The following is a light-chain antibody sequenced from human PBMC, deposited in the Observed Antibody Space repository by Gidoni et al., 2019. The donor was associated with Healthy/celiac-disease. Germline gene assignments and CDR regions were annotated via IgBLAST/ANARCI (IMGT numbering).Light chain of an antibody. CDR2: DAS. V-gene: IGKV3-11*01. CDR3: QQRSNWPGFT. J-gene: IGKJ3*01. CDR1: QSVSSY. Sequence: EIVLTQSPATLSSSPGERATLSCRASQSVSSYLAWYQQKPGQAPRLLIYDASNRATGIPARFSGSGSGTDFTLTISSLEPEDFAVYYCQQRSNWPGFTFDPGTKVDIK.